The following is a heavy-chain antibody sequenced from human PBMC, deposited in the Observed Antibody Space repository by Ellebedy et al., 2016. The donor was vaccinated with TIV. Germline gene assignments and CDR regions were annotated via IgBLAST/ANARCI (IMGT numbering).Heavy chain of an antibody. D-gene: IGHD6-13*01. CDR1: GFSLSTSGVA. Sequence: SGPTLVKPTQTLTLTCTFSGFSLSTSGVAVGWVRQPPGEALEWLAHVYGNDYKRYSTSLKSRLTITKDTPKNQVVLTMTNMDPLDTATYYCAHLTAASSYTYDFWGQGTLVTVSS. CDR3: AHLTAASSYTYDF. J-gene: IGHJ4*02. V-gene: IGHV2-5*01. CDR2: VYGNDYK.